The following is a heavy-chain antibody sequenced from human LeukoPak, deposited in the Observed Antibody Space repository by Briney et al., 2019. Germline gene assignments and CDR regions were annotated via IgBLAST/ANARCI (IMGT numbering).Heavy chain of an antibody. CDR2: IYTSGST. V-gene: IGHV4-61*02. Sequence: SQTLSLTCTVSGGSISSGSYYWSWIRQPAGKGLEWIGRIYTSGSTNYNPSLKSRVTISVDTSKNQFSLKLSSVTAADTAVYYCARVGRSIWFGELLIPFDYWGQGTLVTVSS. D-gene: IGHD3-10*01. J-gene: IGHJ4*02. CDR1: GGSISSGSYY. CDR3: ARVGRSIWFGELLIPFDY.